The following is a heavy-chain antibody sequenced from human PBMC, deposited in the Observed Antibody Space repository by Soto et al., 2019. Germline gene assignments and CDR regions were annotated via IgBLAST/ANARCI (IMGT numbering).Heavy chain of an antibody. Sequence: QLQLQESGPGLVKPSETLSLTCTVSGGSISSPTDYWGWIRQPPGKGLEWIGYIYHSGSTSYNPFPKRRVTMSVDTSKNQFSLKMYSVTAADTAVYYCARDGALYGPNWFGPWGQGTLVTVSS. CDR2: IYHSGST. J-gene: IGHJ5*02. CDR1: GGSISSPTDY. CDR3: ARDGALYGPNWFGP. D-gene: IGHD4-17*01. V-gene: IGHV4-30-4*08.